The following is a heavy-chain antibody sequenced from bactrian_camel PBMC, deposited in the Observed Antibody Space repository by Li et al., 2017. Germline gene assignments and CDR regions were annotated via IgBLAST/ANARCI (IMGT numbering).Heavy chain of an antibody. J-gene: IGHJ4*01. D-gene: IGHD7*01. CDR3: AAVTAGGRCLGPVYDY. CDR1: ADTYSRNC. CDR2: IYTGGGST. V-gene: IGHV3S1*01. Sequence: QVQLVESGGGSVQAGGSLRLSCAASADTYSRNCMEWFRQAPGKEREGIAAIYTGGGSTLYADSVKGRFTISQDNGANTLYLQMDNLKPEDTAMYYCAAVTAGGRCLGPVYDYFGPGTQVTVS.